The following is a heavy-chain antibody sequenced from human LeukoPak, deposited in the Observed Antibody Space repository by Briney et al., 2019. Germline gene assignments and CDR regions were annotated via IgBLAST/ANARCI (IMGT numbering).Heavy chain of an antibody. CDR1: GLTFNTYS. CDR2: INSGSTYK. CDR3: ARDPVVGTRPYYFDY. V-gene: IGHV3-21*01. D-gene: IGHD6-6*01. Sequence: GGSLRLSCAASGLTFNTYSMNWVRQAPGKGLEWVSSINSGSTYKYYADSMKGRFTVSRDNAKNSLYLQMNSLRAEDTAVYYCARDPVVGTRPYYFDYWGQGTLVTVSS. J-gene: IGHJ4*02.